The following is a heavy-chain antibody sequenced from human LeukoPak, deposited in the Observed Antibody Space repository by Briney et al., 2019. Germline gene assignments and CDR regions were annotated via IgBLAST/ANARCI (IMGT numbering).Heavy chain of an antibody. V-gene: IGHV4-59*01. CDR1: GGSISSYY. CDR3: ARMEEDSSVYYFHRYYFDY. CDR2: IYYTGST. Sequence: PSETLSLTCTVSGGSISSYYWNWIRQPPGKGLEWIGYIYYTGSTNCNPSLKSRVTISVDTSKNQFSLKLSSVTAADTAVYYCARMEEDSSVYYFHRYYFDYWGQGTLVTVSS. J-gene: IGHJ4*02. D-gene: IGHD3-22*01.